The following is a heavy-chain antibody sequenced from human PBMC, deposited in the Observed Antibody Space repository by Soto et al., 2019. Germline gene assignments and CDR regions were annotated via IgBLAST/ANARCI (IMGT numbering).Heavy chain of an antibody. Sequence: TLSLTCTVSGGSISSGDFYWSWIRQPPGKGLELIGNIYYSGSTYYNPSLRSRAIMSVDTSQNQFSLKLSSLTAADTAVYFCARADDLSDSFDYWGQGALVTVYS. J-gene: IGHJ4*02. D-gene: IGHD2-21*02. CDR3: ARADDLSDSFDY. CDR2: IYYSGST. CDR1: GGSISSGDFY. V-gene: IGHV4-30-4*01.